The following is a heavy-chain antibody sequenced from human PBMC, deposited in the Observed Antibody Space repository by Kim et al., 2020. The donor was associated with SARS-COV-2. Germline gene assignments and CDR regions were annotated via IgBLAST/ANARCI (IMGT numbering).Heavy chain of an antibody. CDR2: ISFDGSNT. CDR1: GFTFTMYS. J-gene: IGHJ4*02. V-gene: IGHV3-30*04. Sequence: GGSLRLSCAASGFTFTMYSMHWVRQAPGKGLEWVAFISFDGSNTDYADSVKGRFTVSRDSSKNTVCLEMGRLRLEDTALYFCARDPIYGSGRGYFDSWGPGTLVTVSA. D-gene: IGHD6-19*01. CDR3: ARDPIYGSGRGYFDS.